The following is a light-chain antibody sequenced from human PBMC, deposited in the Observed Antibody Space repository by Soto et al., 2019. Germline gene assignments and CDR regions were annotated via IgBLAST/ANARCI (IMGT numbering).Light chain of an antibody. J-gene: IGLJ2*01. Sequence: QSVLTQPPSVSGAPGQRVTISCTGSSSNFGANFDVQGYQQFQGTAPKLLIYGDTIRPSGVPDRFSGSKSGTSASLAITGLQAEDEADYYCQSYDTRLRWVFGGGTQLTVL. CDR3: QSYDTRLRWV. CDR2: GDT. CDR1: SSNFGANFD. V-gene: IGLV1-40*01.